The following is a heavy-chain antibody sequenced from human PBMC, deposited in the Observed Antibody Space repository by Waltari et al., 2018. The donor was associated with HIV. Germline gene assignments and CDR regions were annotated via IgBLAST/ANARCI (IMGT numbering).Heavy chain of an antibody. Sequence: QVQLVQSGAEVKKPGASVKIACKASGYTFTGFVIQWGRQAPGRRLEWVGWINPGKGNARFSEKLQGRLTRTSDTSATTAYMEVSSLRSEDTAVYYWARDYCSWTSCFDSFDYWGQGTLVTVSS. D-gene: IGHD2-2*01. J-gene: IGHJ4*02. V-gene: IGHV1-3*01. CDR3: ARDYCSWTSCFDSFDY. CDR1: GYTFTGFV. CDR2: INPGKGNA.